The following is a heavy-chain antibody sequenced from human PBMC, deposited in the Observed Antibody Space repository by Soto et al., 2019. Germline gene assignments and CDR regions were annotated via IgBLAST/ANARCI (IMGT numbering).Heavy chain of an antibody. J-gene: IGHJ5*02. CDR3: ARPRGDYGQINYFDP. CDR1: GGSFRSFV. CDR2: IIPFFGTT. V-gene: IGHV1-69*01. D-gene: IGHD4-17*01. Sequence: QAQLVQSRPEVKKPGSSVKVACKATGGSFRSFVVDWVRQAPGQGPEWMGGIIPFFGTTNYAQKFQGRVTITADESTSTAFMDLRSLTAEDTAVYYCARPRGDYGQINYFDPWGQGTLVTVSS.